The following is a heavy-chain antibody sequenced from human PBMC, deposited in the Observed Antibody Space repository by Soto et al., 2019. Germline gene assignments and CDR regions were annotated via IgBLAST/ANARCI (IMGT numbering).Heavy chain of an antibody. CDR3: ATDRGFGHASVPYS. Sequence: QAQLVEPGGGVVQPGRSLRLSCAASGFTFSSYGMHWARQAPGTGLEWVAVISYDGSLQHYADSVKGRFTISRDNSKNMLILQMNSLRAEDTAVYYCATDRGFGHASVPYSWGPGTLVSVSS. D-gene: IGHD3-10*01. V-gene: IGHV3-30*03. CDR2: ISYDGSLQ. CDR1: GFTFSSYG. J-gene: IGHJ4*02.